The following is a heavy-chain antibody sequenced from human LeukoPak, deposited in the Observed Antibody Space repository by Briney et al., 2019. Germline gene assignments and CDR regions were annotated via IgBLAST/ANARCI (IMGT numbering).Heavy chain of an antibody. CDR1: GFTFRNFW. CDR2: IMKDGGQK. CDR3: ARETRRVTVAGNGAFDI. V-gene: IGHV3-7*01. J-gene: IGHJ3*02. D-gene: IGHD6-19*01. Sequence: GGSLRLSCAASGFTFRNFWMKWARQAPGKGVGWVANIMKDGGQKKYVDSVKGRFTISRDNAKNLLYLQMNSLRADDTAVYYCARETRRVTVAGNGAFDIWGQGTLVTVSS.